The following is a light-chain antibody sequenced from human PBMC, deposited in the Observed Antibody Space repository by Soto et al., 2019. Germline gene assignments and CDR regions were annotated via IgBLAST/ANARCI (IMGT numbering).Light chain of an antibody. Sequence: QSALTQPRSVSGSPGQSVTISCTGTSSDVGGYNYVSWYQEHPGKAPKLMIYDVSKRPSGVPDRFSGSKSGNTASLTISGLQAEDEADYYCCSYAGTYAFVMFGGGNKLTVL. CDR3: CSYAGTYAFVM. CDR2: DVS. CDR1: SSDVGGYNY. J-gene: IGLJ3*02. V-gene: IGLV2-11*01.